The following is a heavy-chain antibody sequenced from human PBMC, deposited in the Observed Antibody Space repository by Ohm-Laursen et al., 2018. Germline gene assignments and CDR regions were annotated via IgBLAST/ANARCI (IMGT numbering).Heavy chain of an antibody. CDR1: GGSISSYY. Sequence: SETLSLTCTVSGGSISSYYWSWIRQPPGKGLEWIGYIYYSGSTNYNPSLKSRVTISVDTSKNQFSLKLSSVTAADTAVYYCARGGYYYDSSGHDYWGQGTLVTVSS. D-gene: IGHD3-22*01. J-gene: IGHJ4*02. V-gene: IGHV4-59*01. CDR2: IYYSGST. CDR3: ARGGYYYDSSGHDY.